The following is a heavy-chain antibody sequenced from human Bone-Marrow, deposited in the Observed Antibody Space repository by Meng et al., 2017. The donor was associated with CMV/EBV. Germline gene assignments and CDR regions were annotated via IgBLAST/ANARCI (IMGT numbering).Heavy chain of an antibody. CDR2: MNPNSGNT. V-gene: IGHV1-8*03. CDR3: ARRYYGSGSTLGY. Sequence: ASVKVSCKASGYTFTSYDINWVRQATGQGLEWMGWMNPNSGNTGYAQKFQGRVTITRNTSISTAYMDLSSLRSEDTAVYYCARRYYGSGSTLGYWGQGTLVTVSS. J-gene: IGHJ4*02. CDR1: GYTFTSYD. D-gene: IGHD3-10*01.